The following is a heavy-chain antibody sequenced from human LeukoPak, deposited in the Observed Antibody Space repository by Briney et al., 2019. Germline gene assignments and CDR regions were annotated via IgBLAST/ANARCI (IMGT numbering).Heavy chain of an antibody. J-gene: IGHJ6*03. CDR3: ARDGAGSSLYMDV. CDR1: GFTFSSYW. Sequence: GGSLRLSCAASGFTFSSYWMHWVRQAPGKGLVWVSRINSDGSRTSYADSVRGRFTISRDNAKNTLYLQMNSLRAEDTAVYYCARDGAGSSLYMDVWGKGTTVTVSS. V-gene: IGHV3-74*01. D-gene: IGHD6-6*01. CDR2: INSDGSRT.